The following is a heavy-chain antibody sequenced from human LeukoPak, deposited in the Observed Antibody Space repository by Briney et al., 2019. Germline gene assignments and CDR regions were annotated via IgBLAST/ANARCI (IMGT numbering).Heavy chain of an antibody. D-gene: IGHD1-14*01. Sequence: GGSLRLSCAASGFTFRSYSMHWVRQAPGKGLEWVAVIWPDGSNKYYADSVKGRFTISRDNSKNTVYLQMNSLRAEDTAIYYCAKKPAGFDPWGQGTLVTVSS. CDR2: IWPDGSNK. V-gene: IGHV3-33*06. CDR1: GFTFRSYS. J-gene: IGHJ5*02. CDR3: AKKPAGFDP.